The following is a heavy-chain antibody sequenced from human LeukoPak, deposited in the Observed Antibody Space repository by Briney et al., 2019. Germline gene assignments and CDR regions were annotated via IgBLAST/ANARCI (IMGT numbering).Heavy chain of an antibody. CDR3: ARWIYDTLTGYPSFHY. V-gene: IGHV3-66*01. Sequence: GGSLRLSCSASGFSVNSDYMTWVRQAPGKGLDWVSVLYSSGTTVYADSVRGRFTISRDNSKNTLYLQMNSLRAEDTAVYYCARWIYDTLTGYPSFHYWGQGTLVTVSS. J-gene: IGHJ4*02. CDR2: LYSSGTT. CDR1: GFSVNSDY. D-gene: IGHD3-9*01.